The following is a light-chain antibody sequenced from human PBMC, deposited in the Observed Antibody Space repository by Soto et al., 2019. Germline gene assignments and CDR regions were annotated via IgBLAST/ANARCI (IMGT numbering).Light chain of an antibody. CDR2: EVT. CDR3: KSSTTRNTLV. V-gene: IGLV2-14*01. J-gene: IGLJ3*02. Sequence: QSALTQPASVSGSPGQSITISCTGTSSDVGGYNYVSWYQQHPGKAPKLIIYEVTHRPSGVSSRFYGSRSGNTASLTISGLQAEDEADYYCKSSTTRNTLVFGGGTQLTVL. CDR1: SSDVGGYNY.